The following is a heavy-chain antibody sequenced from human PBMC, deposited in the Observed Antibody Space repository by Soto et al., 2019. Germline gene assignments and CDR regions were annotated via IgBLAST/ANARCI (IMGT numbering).Heavy chain of an antibody. V-gene: IGHV1-69*01. D-gene: IGHD6-13*01. J-gene: IGHJ6*02. CDR1: GGTFSTYG. CDR3: ASDEAAAATSGMDV. CDR2: IIPSFDTT. Sequence: QVQLGQSGAEVKKPGYSVKVSCKASGGTFSTYGINWVRQAPGQGLEWMGGIIPSFDTTNYAQKFQGKFSITADESTSTVYMELSSLRSEDTAVYSCASDEAAAATSGMDVWGQGTTVTVSS.